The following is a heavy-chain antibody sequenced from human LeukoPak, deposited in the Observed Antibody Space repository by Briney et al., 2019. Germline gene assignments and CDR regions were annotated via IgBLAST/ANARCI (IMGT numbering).Heavy chain of an antibody. V-gene: IGHV1-69*13. Sequence: SVKVSCKASGGTFSSYAISWVRQAPGQGLEWMGGIIPIFGTANYAQKSQGRVTITADESTSTAYMELSSLRSEDTAVYYCARDRRNWGYGNRSPYNWFDPWGQGTLVTVSS. CDR1: GGTFSSYA. CDR3: ARDRRNWGYGNRSPYNWFDP. J-gene: IGHJ5*02. D-gene: IGHD7-27*01. CDR2: IIPIFGTA.